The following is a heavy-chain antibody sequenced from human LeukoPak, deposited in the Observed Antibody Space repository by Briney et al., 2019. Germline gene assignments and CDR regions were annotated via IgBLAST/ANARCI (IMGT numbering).Heavy chain of an antibody. CDR1: GFTFSNYA. CDR3: AKDILYSSSTDRWACDH. V-gene: IGHV3-23*01. CDR2: IGGTGHFT. Sequence: PGGSLRLSCAASGFTFSNYAMSWVRQAPGKGLEWVSGIGGTGHFTYYADSVKGRFTVSRDNPKNTLYLQMNTLKPEDTAVYYCAKDILYSSSTDRWACDHWGHGTLVTVSS. J-gene: IGHJ4*01. D-gene: IGHD6-6*01.